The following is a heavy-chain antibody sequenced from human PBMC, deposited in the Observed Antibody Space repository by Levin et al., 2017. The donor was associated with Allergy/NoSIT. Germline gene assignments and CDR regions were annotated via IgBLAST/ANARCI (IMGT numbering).Heavy chain of an antibody. CDR1: GYTFASNG. Sequence: VASVKVSCKASGYTFASNGISWVRQAPGQGLEWVGWISPYNGRTDYAQKFQGRVTMTTDTSTSTAYMELRSLRPDDTAVFYCVRDPEGHCSGGTCYFHYWGQGTLVTVSS. CDR2: ISPYNGRT. J-gene: IGHJ4*02. V-gene: IGHV1-18*01. CDR3: VRDPEGHCSGGTCYFHY. D-gene: IGHD2-15*01.